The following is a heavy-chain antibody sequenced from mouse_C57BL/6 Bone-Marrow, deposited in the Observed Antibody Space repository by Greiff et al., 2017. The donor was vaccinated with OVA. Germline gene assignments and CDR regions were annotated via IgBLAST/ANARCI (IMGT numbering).Heavy chain of an antibody. Sequence: VQLQQSGPELVKPGASVKISCKASGYAFSSSWMNWVKQRPGKGLEWIGRIYPGDGDTNYNGKFKGKATLTADKSSSTADMQLSSLTSEDSAVYFCARGGTTLVARDYRGQGTSVTVSP. J-gene: IGHJ4*01. D-gene: IGHD1-1*01. CDR2: IYPGDGDT. CDR1: GYAFSSSW. V-gene: IGHV1-82*01. CDR3: ARGGTTLVARDY.